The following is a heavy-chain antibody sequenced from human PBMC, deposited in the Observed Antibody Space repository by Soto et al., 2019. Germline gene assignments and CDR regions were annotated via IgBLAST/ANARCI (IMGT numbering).Heavy chain of an antibody. CDR3: AHRYYDFWSGYQNYYFDY. CDR2: IYWDDDK. J-gene: IGHJ4*02. D-gene: IGHD3-3*01. V-gene: IGHV2-5*02. Sequence: SGPTLVNPTQTLTLTCTFSGFSLSTSGVGVGWIRQPPGKALEWLALIYWDDDKRYSPSLKSRLTITKDTSKNQVVLTMTNMDPVDTATYYCAHRYYDFWSGYQNYYFDYWGQGTLVTVSS. CDR1: GFSLSTSGVG.